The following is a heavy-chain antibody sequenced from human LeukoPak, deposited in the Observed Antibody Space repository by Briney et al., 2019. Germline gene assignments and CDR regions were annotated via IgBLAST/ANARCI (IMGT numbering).Heavy chain of an antibody. CDR1: GFTFSSYS. V-gene: IGHV3-48*04. J-gene: IGHJ6*04. Sequence: GGSLRLSFAASGFTFSSYSMNWVRQAPGKGLEWVSYISSSGSTIYYADSVKGRFTISRDNAKNSLYLQMNSLRAEDTAVYYCAELGITMIGGVWGKGTTVTISS. D-gene: IGHD3-10*02. CDR3: AELGITMIGGV. CDR2: ISSSGSTI.